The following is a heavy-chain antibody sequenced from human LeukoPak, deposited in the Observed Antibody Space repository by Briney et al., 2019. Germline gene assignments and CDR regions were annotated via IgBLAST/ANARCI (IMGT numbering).Heavy chain of an antibody. J-gene: IGHJ6*03. V-gene: IGHV4-59*12. CDR2: IYHSGST. CDR1: GGSISGYY. Sequence: SETLSLTCTVSGGSISGYYWSWIRQPPGKGLEWIGYIYHSGSTYYNPSLKSRVTISVDRSKNQFSLKLSSVTTADTAVYYCARDAQLDPSSYYYYYYMDVWGKGTTVTVSS. D-gene: IGHD1-1*01. CDR3: ARDAQLDPSSYYYYYYMDV.